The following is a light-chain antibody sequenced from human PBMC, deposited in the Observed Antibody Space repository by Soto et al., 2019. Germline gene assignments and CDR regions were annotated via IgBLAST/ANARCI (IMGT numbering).Light chain of an antibody. V-gene: IGKV2-28*01. Sequence: DIVMTQSPLSLTVTPGEPASISFRASHSLLYSNGYNYLAWYLQKPGQSPQLLIYLVFNRASGVPDRFSGSGSGTDFTLKISRVEAEDVGVYYCMQGTHWPITFGQGTRLEI. CDR2: LVF. CDR3: MQGTHWPIT. J-gene: IGKJ5*01. CDR1: HSLLYSNGYNY.